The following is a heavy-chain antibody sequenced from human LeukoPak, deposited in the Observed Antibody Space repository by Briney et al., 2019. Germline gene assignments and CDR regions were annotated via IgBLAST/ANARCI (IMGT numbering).Heavy chain of an antibody. V-gene: IGHV3-74*01. CDR3: ARSNWPYYFDY. CDR2: ITGDGSST. Sequence: QPGGSLRLSCAASEFTFSTYWMHWVRQAPGKGLVWVSWITGDGSSTRYADSVKGRFTISRDNAKNALYLQVNSLRAEDTAVYYCARSNWPYYFDYWGQETLVTVSS. J-gene: IGHJ4*02. D-gene: IGHD1-1*01. CDR1: EFTFSTYW.